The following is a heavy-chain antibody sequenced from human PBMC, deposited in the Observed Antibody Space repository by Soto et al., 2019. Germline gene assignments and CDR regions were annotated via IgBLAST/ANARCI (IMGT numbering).Heavy chain of an antibody. CDR3: AKNAVWFGEFFDY. V-gene: IGHV3-23*01. CDR2: ISGSGGST. D-gene: IGHD3-10*01. Sequence: EVQLLESGGGLVQPGGSMRLSCAASGLTFSSYAMSWVRQAPGKGLEWVSAISGSGGSTYYADSVKGRFTISRDNSKNTLYLQMNSLRAEDTAVYYCAKNAVWFGEFFDYWGQGTLVTVSS. CDR1: GLTFSSYA. J-gene: IGHJ4*02.